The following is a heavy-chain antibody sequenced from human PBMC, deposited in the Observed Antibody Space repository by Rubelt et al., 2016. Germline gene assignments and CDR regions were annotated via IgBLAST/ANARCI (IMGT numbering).Heavy chain of an antibody. D-gene: IGHD3-16*02. CDR3: VKALYDYVWGSYRYGY. J-gene: IGHJ4*02. Sequence: SGFTFSSYAMHWVRQAPGKGLEYVSAISSNGGSTYYADSVKGSFTISRDNSKNTLYLQMSSLRAEDTAVYYCVKALYDYVWGSYRYGYWGQGTLVTVSS. CDR2: ISSNGGST. V-gene: IGHV3-64D*09. CDR1: GFTFSSYA.